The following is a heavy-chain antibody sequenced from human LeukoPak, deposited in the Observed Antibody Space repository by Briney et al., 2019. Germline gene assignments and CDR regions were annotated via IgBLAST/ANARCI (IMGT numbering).Heavy chain of an antibody. J-gene: IGHJ4*02. Sequence: ETLSLTCTVSGGSISSSSYYWGWIRQPPGKGLEWVSAISGSGGSTYYADSVKGRFTISRDNSKNTLYLQMNSLRAEDTAVYYCTSYYLYLFDYWGQGTLVTVSS. D-gene: IGHD2-21*01. CDR2: ISGSGGST. CDR1: GGSISSSSYY. V-gene: IGHV3-23*01. CDR3: TSYYLYLFDY.